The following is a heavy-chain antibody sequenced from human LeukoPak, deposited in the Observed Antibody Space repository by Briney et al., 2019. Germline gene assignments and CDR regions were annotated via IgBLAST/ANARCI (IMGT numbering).Heavy chain of an antibody. V-gene: IGHV1-2*02. CDR2: INPNSGGT. CDR3: ARSEGGYYDSSGYYYTNWFDP. CDR1: GYTFTGYY. Sequence: ASVKVSCKASGYTFTGYYMHWVRQAPGQGLEWMGWINPNSGGTNYAQKFQGRVTMTRDTSISTAYMELSRLRSDDTAVYYCARSEGGYYDSSGYYYTNWFDPWGQGTLVTVSS. D-gene: IGHD3-22*01. J-gene: IGHJ5*02.